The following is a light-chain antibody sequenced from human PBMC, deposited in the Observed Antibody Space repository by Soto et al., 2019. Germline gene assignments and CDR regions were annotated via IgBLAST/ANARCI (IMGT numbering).Light chain of an antibody. J-gene: IGKJ1*01. CDR1: QSISNW. CDR2: KAA. Sequence: DIQMTQSPSTLSASAGEGVTITCRASQSISNWLAWYQQKQGKAPKLLIFKAANLERGGPSRFSGRGSGTEFSLTISSLQPDGFATYYCQQYYSSPVTLGQGTKVE. CDR3: QQYYSSPVT. V-gene: IGKV1-5*03.